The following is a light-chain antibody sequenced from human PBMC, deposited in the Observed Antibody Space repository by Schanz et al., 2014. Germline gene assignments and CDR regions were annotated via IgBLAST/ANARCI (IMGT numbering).Light chain of an antibody. CDR1: QSVTSTY. Sequence: ESVLTQAPGTLSLSPGERATLSCRASQSVTSTYLAWYQQKPDQAPRLLIFAAASRAIGVPDRFSGSGSGTDFTLTISRLEPEDFAVYYCQQYYSSPLTFGGGTKVEIK. V-gene: IGKV3-20*01. CDR3: QQYYSSPLT. CDR2: AAA. J-gene: IGKJ4*01.